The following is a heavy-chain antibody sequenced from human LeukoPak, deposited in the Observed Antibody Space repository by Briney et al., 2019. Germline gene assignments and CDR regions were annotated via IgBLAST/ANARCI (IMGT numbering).Heavy chain of an antibody. CDR1: GFTFSDSY. J-gene: IGHJ2*01. Sequence: GGSLRLSCAASGFTFSDSYMAWIRQAPGKGLNWVSYINNNANIMYYADSVKGRFTISRDNAKNSLSLQMNSLRAEDTAVYYCARDAFRARYFDLWGRGTLVTVSS. CDR2: INNNANIM. CDR3: ARDAFRARYFDL. V-gene: IGHV3-11*04. D-gene: IGHD3-10*01.